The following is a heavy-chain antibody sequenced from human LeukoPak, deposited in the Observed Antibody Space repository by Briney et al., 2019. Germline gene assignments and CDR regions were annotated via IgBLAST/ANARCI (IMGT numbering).Heavy chain of an antibody. J-gene: IGHJ4*02. V-gene: IGHV3-43*02. CDR1: GFTFGDYA. CDR3: AKMRRYCRSTNCYSYFDY. CDR2: ISGDGGST. Sequence: GGSLRLSCAASGFTFGDYAMHWVRQAPGKGLEWVSLISGDGGSTYYADSVKGRFTISRDDSKNSLCLQMDSLRTEDTALYYCAKMRRYCRSTNCYSYFDYWGQGTLVTVSS. D-gene: IGHD2-2*01.